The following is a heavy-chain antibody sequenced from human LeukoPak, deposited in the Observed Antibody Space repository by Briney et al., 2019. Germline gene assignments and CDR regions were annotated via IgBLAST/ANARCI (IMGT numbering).Heavy chain of an antibody. CDR2: INHSGST. CDR1: GGSISSSSYY. V-gene: IGHV4-39*07. CDR3: ASQWFGELLGGDAFDI. D-gene: IGHD3-10*01. J-gene: IGHJ3*02. Sequence: SETLSLTCTVSGGSISSSSYYWGWIRQPPGKGLEWTGEINHSGSTNYNPSLKSRVTISVDTFRNQFSLKLSSVTAADTAVYYCASQWFGELLGGDAFDIWGQGTMVTVSS.